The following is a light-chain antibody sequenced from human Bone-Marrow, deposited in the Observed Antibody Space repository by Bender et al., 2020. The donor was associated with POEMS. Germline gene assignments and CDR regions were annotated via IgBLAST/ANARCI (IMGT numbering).Light chain of an antibody. V-gene: IGLV2-14*03. J-gene: IGLJ1*01. CDR1: SSDVDTYNS. Sequence: QSALTQPASVSGSPGQSITISCSVISSDVDTYNSVSWYQQHPGKAPKVVIYDVGNRPPGISNRFSGSKSDNTASLTISGLQVEDEADYYCSSYTSSSTSYVFGTGTKVTVL. CDR3: SSYTSSSTSYV. CDR2: DVG.